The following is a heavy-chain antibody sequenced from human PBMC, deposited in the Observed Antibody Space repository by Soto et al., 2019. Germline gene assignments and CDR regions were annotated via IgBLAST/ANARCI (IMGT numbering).Heavy chain of an antibody. V-gene: IGHV4-59*01. D-gene: IGHD1-26*01. CDR1: GGSISSYY. J-gene: IGHJ4*02. CDR3: AKETGGSHPRYFDF. CDR2: TSYSGTT. Sequence: SETLSLTCTVSGGSISSYYWSWIRQPPGKGLEWTAYTSYSGTTNYNPSLKSRVTISIDTSKNQLSLKLRSVTAADTAVFYCAKETGGSHPRYFDFWGQGTLVTVSS.